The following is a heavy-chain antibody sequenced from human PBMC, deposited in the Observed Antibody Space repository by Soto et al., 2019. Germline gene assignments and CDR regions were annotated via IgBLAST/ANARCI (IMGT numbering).Heavy chain of an antibody. CDR1: GFTFSSYG. D-gene: IGHD3-22*01. J-gene: IGHJ4*02. V-gene: IGHV3-33*01. CDR2: IWYDGSNK. CDR3: ARAGFITVSGSPRADY. Sequence: GGSLRLSCAASGFTFSSYGIHWVRQAPGKGLEWVAVIWYDGSNKYYADSVKGRFTISRDNSKNTLYLQMNSLRAEDTAVYYCARAGFITVSGSPRADYWGQGTLVTVSS.